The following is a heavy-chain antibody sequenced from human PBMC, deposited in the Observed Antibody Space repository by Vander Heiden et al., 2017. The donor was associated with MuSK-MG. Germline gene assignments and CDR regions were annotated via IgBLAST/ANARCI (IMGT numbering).Heavy chain of an antibody. D-gene: IGHD3-3*01. V-gene: IGHV3-21*01. CDR2: ISSSSSYI. CDR1: GFTFSSYS. J-gene: IGHJ4*02. Sequence: EVQLVESGGGLVKPGGSLRLSCAASGFTFSSYSMNWVRQAPGKGLECVSSISSSSSYIYYADSVKGRFTISRDNAKNSLYLQMNSLRAEDTAVYYCARYRSFRCWEWLSKFDYWGQGTLVTVSS. CDR3: ARYRSFRCWEWLSKFDY.